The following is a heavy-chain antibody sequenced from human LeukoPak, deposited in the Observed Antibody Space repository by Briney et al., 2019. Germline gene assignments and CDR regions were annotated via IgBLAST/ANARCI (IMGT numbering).Heavy chain of an antibody. CDR3: AKSPSYSSSWAPYYFDY. CDR2: XXGSGGST. D-gene: IGHD6-13*01. J-gene: IGHJ4*02. V-gene: IGHV3-23*01. Sequence: XXPGKGXXXXXXXXGSGGSTYYANSVKGRFTISRDNSKDTVYLHMSSLRAEDTAVYHCAKSPSYSSSWAPYYFDYWGQGTLVTVSS.